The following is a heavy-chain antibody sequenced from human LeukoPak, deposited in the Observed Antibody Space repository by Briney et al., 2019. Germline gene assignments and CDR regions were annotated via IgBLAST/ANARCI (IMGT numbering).Heavy chain of an antibody. CDR1: GGTFSSYA. J-gene: IGHJ4*02. CDR3: ARGPTFGGFDY. Sequence: AASVKVSCKASGGTFSSYAISWVRQAPGQGLEWMGGIIPIFGTANYAQKFQGRVTITADESTSTAYMELSSLRSEDTAVYYCARGPTFGGFDYWGQGTLVTVSS. V-gene: IGHV1-69*13. D-gene: IGHD2-15*01. CDR2: IIPIFGTA.